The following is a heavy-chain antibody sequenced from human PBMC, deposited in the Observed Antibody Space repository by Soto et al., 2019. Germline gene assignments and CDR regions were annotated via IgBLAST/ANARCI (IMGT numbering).Heavy chain of an antibody. V-gene: IGHV3-23*01. CDR2: VSVSGGST. J-gene: IGHJ4*02. D-gene: IGHD2-2*01. CDR3: AKPNLYCSSTSCYDY. Sequence: GGSLRLSCAASGFTFSSFAMSWVRQAPGKGLEWVSTVSVSGGSTYYADSVKGRFTISRDNSNNTMYLQMDSLRADDTAVYYCAKPNLYCSSTSCYDYWGQGTLVTVSS. CDR1: GFTFSSFA.